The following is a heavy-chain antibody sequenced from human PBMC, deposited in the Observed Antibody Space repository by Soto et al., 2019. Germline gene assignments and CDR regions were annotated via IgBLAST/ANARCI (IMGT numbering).Heavy chain of an antibody. Sequence: QVQLVQSGAEVKKPGSSVTVSCKASGFTFSSYAISWVRQAPGQGLEWMGGIIPFFGTPNYAQRFQGRLTITADRSTSTTYMELSSLRPEDTALYYCARDKGAYYSHFVSWGQGTLVTVSS. CDR2: IIPFFGTP. V-gene: IGHV1-69*06. CDR3: ARDKGAYYSHFVS. D-gene: IGHD3-22*01. J-gene: IGHJ4*02. CDR1: GFTFSSYA.